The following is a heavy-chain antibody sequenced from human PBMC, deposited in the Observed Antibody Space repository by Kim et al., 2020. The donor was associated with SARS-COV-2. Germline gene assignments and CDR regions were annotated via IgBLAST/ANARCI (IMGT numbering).Heavy chain of an antibody. D-gene: IGHD1-1*01. V-gene: IGHV3-48*04. Sequence: GGYLRLSCAASGFTFSSYSMNWVRQAPGKGLEWVSYISSSSSTIYYADSVKGRFTISRDNAKNSLYLQMNSLRAEDTAVYYCARGRTTRAFDIWGQGTMVTVSS. CDR3: ARGRTTRAFDI. J-gene: IGHJ3*02. CDR2: ISSSSSTI. CDR1: GFTFSSYS.